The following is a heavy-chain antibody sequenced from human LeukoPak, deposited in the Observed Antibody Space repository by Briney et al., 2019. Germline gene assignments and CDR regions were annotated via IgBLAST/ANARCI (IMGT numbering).Heavy chain of an antibody. CDR2: IYYSGST. Sequence: KPSGTLTLTCTVSGGSISSYYWSWIRQPPGKGLEWIGYIYYSGSTNYNPSLKSRVTISVDTSKNQFSLKLSSVTAADTAVYYCARVPSPSRFQWEQQLWAFDIWGQGTMVTVSS. J-gene: IGHJ3*02. CDR1: GGSISSYY. CDR3: ARVPSPSRFQWEQQLWAFDI. V-gene: IGHV4-59*01. D-gene: IGHD6-13*01.